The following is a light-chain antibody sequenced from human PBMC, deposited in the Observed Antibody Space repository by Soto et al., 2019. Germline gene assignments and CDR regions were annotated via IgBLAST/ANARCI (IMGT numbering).Light chain of an antibody. CDR1: QSISTN. Sequence: EIVMTQSPATLSVFPGERATLSCRASQSISTNLAWYQQTPGQAPRLLIYGASTRATGIPVRFSGSGSGTEFTLTISSLQSEDFAVYYCQQFNNWPPWTFGQGTKVEIK. V-gene: IGKV3-15*01. CDR2: GAS. CDR3: QQFNNWPPWT. J-gene: IGKJ1*01.